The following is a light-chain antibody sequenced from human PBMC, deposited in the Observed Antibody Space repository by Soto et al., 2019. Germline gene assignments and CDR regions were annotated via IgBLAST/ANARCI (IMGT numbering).Light chain of an antibody. CDR2: ATS. Sequence: DIQMAQSPSTLSASVGDRVTITCRASQSISNLLAWYQQKPGKAPSLLIYATSNLQSGVPSRFSGSGSGIDFTLTISTVQPEDFATYYCQQSYSTRITFGQGTRLEIK. CDR1: QSISNL. V-gene: IGKV1-39*01. J-gene: IGKJ5*01. CDR3: QQSYSTRIT.